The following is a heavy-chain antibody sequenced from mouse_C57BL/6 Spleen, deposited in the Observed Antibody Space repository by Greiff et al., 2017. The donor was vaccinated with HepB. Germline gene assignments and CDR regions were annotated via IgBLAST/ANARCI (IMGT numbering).Heavy chain of an antibody. CDR3: AKVAMGLRRGYAMDY. Sequence: VQLQQSVAELVRPGASVKLSCTASGFNIKNTYMHWVKQRPEQGLEWIGRIDPANGNTKYAPKFQGKATITADTSSNTAYLQLSSLTSEDTAIYYGAKVAMGLRRGYAMDYWGQGTSVTVSS. CDR2: IDPANGNT. CDR1: GFNIKNTY. J-gene: IGHJ4*01. D-gene: IGHD2-4*01. V-gene: IGHV14-3*01.